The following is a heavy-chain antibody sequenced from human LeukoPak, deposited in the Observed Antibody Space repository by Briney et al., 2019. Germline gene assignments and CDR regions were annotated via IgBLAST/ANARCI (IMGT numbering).Heavy chain of an antibody. D-gene: IGHD3-10*01. V-gene: IGHV3-49*04. CDR1: GFTFGDFA. J-gene: IGHJ4*02. Sequence: GGSLRLSCTASGFTFGDFAMSWVRQAPGEGLEWVGFIRSKAYGGTTEYAASVKGRFTISRDDSKSIAYLQMNSLKTEDTAVYYCTRNPLLWFGELLVYFDYWGQGTLVTVSS. CDR3: TRNPLLWFGELLVYFDY. CDR2: IRSKAYGGTT.